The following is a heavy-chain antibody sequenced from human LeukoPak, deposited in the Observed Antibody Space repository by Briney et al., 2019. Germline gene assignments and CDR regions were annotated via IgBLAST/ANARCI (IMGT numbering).Heavy chain of an antibody. J-gene: IGHJ4*02. CDR1: GYPFTSYG. D-gene: IGHD4-17*01. CDR2: ISTYNDNT. CDR3: ARDGDYGDYFDY. V-gene: IGHV1-18*04. Sequence: GASVKVSCKASGYPFTSYGFSWVRQAPGQGLEWMGRISTYNDNTHYAQKLKGRVTMTTDTSTSTAYMELRSLRSDDTAVYYCARDGDYGDYFDYCGQGTLVTVSS.